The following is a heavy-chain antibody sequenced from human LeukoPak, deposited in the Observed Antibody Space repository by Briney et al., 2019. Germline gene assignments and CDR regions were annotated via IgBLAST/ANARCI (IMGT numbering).Heavy chain of an antibody. CDR1: GFTFISYE. Sequence: GSLRLSCAASGFTFISYEMNWVRQAPGQGLEWVSYISSSGSTIYYADSVKGRFTISRDNAKNSLYLQMNSLRAEDTAVYYCAELGITMIGGVWGKGTTVTISS. J-gene: IGHJ6*04. V-gene: IGHV3-48*03. D-gene: IGHD3-10*02. CDR2: ISSSGSTI. CDR3: AELGITMIGGV.